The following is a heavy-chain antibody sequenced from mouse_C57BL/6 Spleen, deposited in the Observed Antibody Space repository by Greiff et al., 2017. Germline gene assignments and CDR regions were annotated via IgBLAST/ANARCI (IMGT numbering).Heavy chain of an antibody. D-gene: IGHD1-1*01. Sequence: EVMLVESGGGLVKPGGSLTLSCAASGFTFSDYGMHWVRQAPEKGLEWVAYISSGGSTIYYADTVKGRFTISRDNAKNTLFLQMTSLRSEDTAMYYCARRYYGNVDYYFDDWGQGTTLTVAS. V-gene: IGHV5-17*01. J-gene: IGHJ2*01. CDR1: GFTFSDYG. CDR3: ARRYYGNVDYYFDD. CDR2: ISSGGSTI.